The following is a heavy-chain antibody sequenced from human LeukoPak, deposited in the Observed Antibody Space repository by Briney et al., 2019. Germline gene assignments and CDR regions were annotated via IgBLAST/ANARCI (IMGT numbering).Heavy chain of an antibody. D-gene: IGHD3-9*01. CDR1: GYTFTGYY. Sequence: ASVKVSCKASGYTFTGYYMHWVRQAPGQGLELMGWINPNSGGTNYAQKFQGRVTMTRDTSISTAYMELSRLRSDDTAVYYCARARSDILTGHPFDYWGQGTLVTVSS. CDR2: INPNSGGT. J-gene: IGHJ4*02. CDR3: ARARSDILTGHPFDY. V-gene: IGHV1-2*02.